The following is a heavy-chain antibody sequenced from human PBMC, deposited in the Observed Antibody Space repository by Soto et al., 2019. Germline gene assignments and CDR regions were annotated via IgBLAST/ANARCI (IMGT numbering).Heavy chain of an antibody. CDR3: VRDHVTPCLYFDK. Sequence: PGGSLRLSCSASGFAFSAHWMTWVRQSPGKGLEWVANISPEGGTKHSVDSAKGRFTISRDNAKNLLYLQMNSLTVGDSAVYSCVRDHVTPCLYFDKWGQGTLVTVSS. V-gene: IGHV3-7*01. CDR2: ISPEGGTK. J-gene: IGHJ4*02. CDR1: GFAFSAHW. D-gene: IGHD4-4*01.